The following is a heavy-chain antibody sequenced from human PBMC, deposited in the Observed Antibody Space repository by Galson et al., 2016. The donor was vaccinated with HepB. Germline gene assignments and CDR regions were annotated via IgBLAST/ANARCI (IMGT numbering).Heavy chain of an antibody. D-gene: IGHD2-2*01. CDR2: INGGIGTT. V-gene: IGHV1-3*01. J-gene: IGHJ5*02. CDR1: GYTFTTYG. CDR3: ARVCSCATCWPWGYNYFDA. Sequence: SVKVSCKASGYTFTTYGMHWVRQAPGQRLEWMGWINGGIGTTEYSQKFQGRVSITRDKSASTAYMEVSSLTSEDTAVYYCARVCSCATCWPWGYNYFDAWGQGTPVTVSS.